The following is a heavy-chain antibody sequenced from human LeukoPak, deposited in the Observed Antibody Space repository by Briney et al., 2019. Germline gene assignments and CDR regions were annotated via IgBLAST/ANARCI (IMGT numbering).Heavy chain of an antibody. V-gene: IGHV4-59*01. CDR1: GGSISSYY. CDR3: ARGVTYYDFWSGYAPLYYFDY. Sequence: SETLSLTCTVSGGSISSYYWSWIRQPPGKGLEWIGYIYYSGSTNYNPSLKSRVTISVDTSKNQFSLKLSSVTAADTAVYYCARGVTYYDFWSGYAPLYYFDYWGQGTLVTVSS. D-gene: IGHD3-3*01. CDR2: IYYSGST. J-gene: IGHJ4*02.